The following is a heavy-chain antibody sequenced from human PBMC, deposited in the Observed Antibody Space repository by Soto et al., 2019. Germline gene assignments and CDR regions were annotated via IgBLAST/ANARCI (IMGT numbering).Heavy chain of an antibody. V-gene: IGHV3-21*01. CDR1: GFPFSSCS. CDR2: ISSSSRYI. Sequence: PGGSLRLSCAASGFPFSSCSMNWVRQAPGKGLEWVSSISSSSRYIYYPDSVKGRFTISRDNAKNSLYLQMSSLRAEDTAVYYCARGFDILTGLYFQHWGQGTLVTVSS. D-gene: IGHD3-9*01. CDR3: ARGFDILTGLYFQH. J-gene: IGHJ1*01.